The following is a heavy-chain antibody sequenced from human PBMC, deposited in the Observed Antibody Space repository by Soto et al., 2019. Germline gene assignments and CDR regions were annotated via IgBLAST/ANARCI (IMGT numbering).Heavy chain of an antibody. Sequence: ASVKVSCKASGYTFTSYGISWVRQAPGQGLEWMGWISAYSGNTNYARDLQGRVTMTTDTSTSTAYMDLRSLRSADTAVYYCAGDPGDQLLYPNAFDSCGKRTMVTVAS. V-gene: IGHV1-18*01. CDR3: AGDPGDQLLYPNAFDS. CDR2: ISAYSGNT. J-gene: IGHJ3*02. CDR1: GYTFTSYG. D-gene: IGHD2-2*02.